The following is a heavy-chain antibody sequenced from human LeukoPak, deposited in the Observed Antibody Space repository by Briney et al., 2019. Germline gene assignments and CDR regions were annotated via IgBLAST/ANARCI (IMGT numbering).Heavy chain of an antibody. CDR1: GFTFSNYA. CDR2: INGRGGST. D-gene: IGHD3-22*01. J-gene: IGHJ4*02. V-gene: IGHV3-23*01. Sequence: GGSLRLSCAASGFTFSNYAMSWVRQAPGKGLEWVSSINGRGGSTYYADSVKGRFTISRDNSKNTLYLQMNSLRAEDTAVYYCAKDRGDYYDSSGYEDYFDYWGQGTLVTVSS. CDR3: AKDRGDYYDSSGYEDYFDY.